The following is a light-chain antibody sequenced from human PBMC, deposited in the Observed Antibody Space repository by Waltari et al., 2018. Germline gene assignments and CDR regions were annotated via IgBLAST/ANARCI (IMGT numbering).Light chain of an antibody. CDR1: NSDVGNYNL. CDR2: EVT. V-gene: IGLV2-23*02. J-gene: IGLJ3*02. CDR3: CSYAGSTTSVM. Sequence: QSALTHPASVSGSPGQSITISCTGINSDVGNYNLVSWYQHHPGNAPKVMIYEVTKRPSGVSNRFSGSKSGNTASLTISGLQAEDEADYYCCSYAGSTTSVMFGGGTKLTVL.